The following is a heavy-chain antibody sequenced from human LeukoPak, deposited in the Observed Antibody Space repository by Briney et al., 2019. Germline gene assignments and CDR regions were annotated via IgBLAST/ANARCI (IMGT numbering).Heavy chain of an antibody. D-gene: IGHD6-19*01. V-gene: IGHV3-48*01. CDR1: GFTFSSHS. CDR2: ISSSSSTI. Sequence: GGSLRLSCAASGFTFSSHSMNWVRQAPGKGLEWVSYISSSSSTIYYADSVKGRFTISRDNAKNSLYLQMNSLRAEDTAVYYCARGMSSGRYAVDIWGQGTMVTVSS. J-gene: IGHJ3*02. CDR3: ARGMSSGRYAVDI.